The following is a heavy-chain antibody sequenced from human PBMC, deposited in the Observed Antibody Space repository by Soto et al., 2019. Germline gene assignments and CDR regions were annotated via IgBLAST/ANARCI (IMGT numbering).Heavy chain of an antibody. J-gene: IGHJ3*02. CDR2: ISAYNGNT. Sequence: ASEKVSCKASGYTFTSYGISWVRKAPGQGLEWMGWISAYNGNTNYAQKLQGRVTMTTDTSTSTAYMELRSLRSDDTAVYYCAGGRLVTIFGVVTIDAFDIWGQGTMVTLSS. V-gene: IGHV1-18*01. CDR3: AGGRLVTIFGVVTIDAFDI. CDR1: GYTFTSYG. D-gene: IGHD3-3*01.